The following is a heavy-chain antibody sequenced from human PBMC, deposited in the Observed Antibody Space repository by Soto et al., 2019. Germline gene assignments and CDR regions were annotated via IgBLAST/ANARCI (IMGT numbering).Heavy chain of an antibody. V-gene: IGHV4-61*01. J-gene: IGHJ6*02. D-gene: IGHD3-10*01. CDR3: ARGVGFGYYYYHMDL. Sequence: SETLSLTCTVSGDSVTSVSDYWSWIRQPPGKGLEWVGYIYYSGSADYNPSLGSRVTISIDTSKNQFSLKLTSVTAADTAVYYCARGVGFGYYYYHMDLWGQGTTVTVSS. CDR2: IYYSGSA. CDR1: GDSVTSVSDY.